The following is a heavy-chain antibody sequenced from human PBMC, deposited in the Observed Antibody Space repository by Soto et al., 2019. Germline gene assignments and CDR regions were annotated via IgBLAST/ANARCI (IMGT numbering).Heavy chain of an antibody. CDR3: ASTTEGWFDP. J-gene: IGHJ5*02. V-gene: IGHV1-18*01. Sequence: ASGEGLCKASGYTFTSYGISWVRQAPGQGLEWMGWISAYNGNTNYAQKLQGRVTMTTDTSTSTAYMELRSLRSDDTAVYYCASTTEGWFDPWGQGTLVTVSS. D-gene: IGHD1-1*01. CDR1: GYTFTSYG. CDR2: ISAYNGNT.